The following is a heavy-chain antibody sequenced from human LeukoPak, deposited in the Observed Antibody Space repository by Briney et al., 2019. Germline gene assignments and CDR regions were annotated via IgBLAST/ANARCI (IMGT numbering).Heavy chain of an antibody. D-gene: IGHD6-19*01. V-gene: IGHV3-74*01. Sequence: GGSLRLSCAASGFTFSTYWMHWVRQDPGKGLVWVSRINSDGSTTNYADSVKGRFTISRDNAKNTLYLQMNSLRAEDTAVYYCAKDHLPGIVVADRDYWGQGTLVTVSS. J-gene: IGHJ4*02. CDR2: INSDGSTT. CDR3: AKDHLPGIVVADRDY. CDR1: GFTFSTYW.